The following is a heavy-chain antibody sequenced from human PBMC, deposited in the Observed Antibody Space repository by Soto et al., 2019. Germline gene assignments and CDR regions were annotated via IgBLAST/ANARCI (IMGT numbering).Heavy chain of an antibody. J-gene: IGHJ6*02. V-gene: IGHV3-48*02. CDR3: ARNLRVPAAIWDYYGMDV. D-gene: IGHD2-2*01. CDR2: ISSSSSTI. Sequence: PGGSLRLSCAASGFTFSSYSMNWVRQAPGKGLEWVSYISSSSSTIYYADSVKGRFTISRDNAKNSLYLQMNSLRDEDTAVYYCARNLRVPAAIWDYYGMDVWGQGTTVTVSS. CDR1: GFTFSSYS.